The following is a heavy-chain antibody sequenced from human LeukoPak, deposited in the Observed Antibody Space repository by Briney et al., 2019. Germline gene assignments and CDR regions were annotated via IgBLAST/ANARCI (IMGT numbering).Heavy chain of an antibody. CDR3: AKNTAPLGGAFDI. CDR1: GFTFSTYN. D-gene: IGHD3-16*01. Sequence: GGSLRLSCAASGFTFSTYNMNWVRQAPGKGLEWVSSITSSSSYIYYADSVKGQFTISRDNSKNTLYLQMKSLRAEDTALYYCAKNTAPLGGAFDIWGQGTMVTVSS. J-gene: IGHJ3*02. CDR2: ITSSSSYI. V-gene: IGHV3-21*04.